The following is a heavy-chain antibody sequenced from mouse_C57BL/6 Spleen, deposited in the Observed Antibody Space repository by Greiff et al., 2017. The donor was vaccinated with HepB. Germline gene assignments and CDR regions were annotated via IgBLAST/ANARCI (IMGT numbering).Heavy chain of an antibody. V-gene: IGHV5-6*01. CDR2: ISSGGSYT. D-gene: IGHD2-3*01. Sequence: DVHLVESGGDLVKPGGSLKLSCAASGFTFSSYGMSWVRQTPDKRLEWVATISSGGSYTYYPDSVKGRFTISRDNAKNTLYLQMSSLKSEDTAMYYCARPYYDGYYDYWGKGTTLTVSS. J-gene: IGHJ2*01. CDR3: ARPYYDGYYDY. CDR1: GFTFSSYG.